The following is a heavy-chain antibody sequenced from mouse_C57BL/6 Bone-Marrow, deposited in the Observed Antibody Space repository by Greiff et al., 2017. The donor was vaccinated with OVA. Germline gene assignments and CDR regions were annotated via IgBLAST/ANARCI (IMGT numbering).Heavy chain of an antibody. CDR1: GFTFTDYY. D-gene: IGHD2-1*01. V-gene: IGHV7-3*01. J-gene: IGHJ3*01. CDR2: IRNKANGYTT. CDR3: ARAYGNYLAWFAY. Sequence: EVKLVESGGGLVQPGGSLSLSCAASGFTFTDYYMSWVRQPPGKALEWLGFIRNKANGYTTEYSASVKGRFTISRDNSQSILYLQMNALGAEDSATYYCARAYGNYLAWFAYWGQGTLVTVSA.